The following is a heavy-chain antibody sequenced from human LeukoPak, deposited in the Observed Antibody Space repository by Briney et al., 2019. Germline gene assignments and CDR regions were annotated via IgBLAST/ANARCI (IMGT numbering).Heavy chain of an antibody. V-gene: IGHV3-30-3*01. Sequence: GGSLRLSCAASGFAFSNYAMHWVRQAPGKGLEWVAFISYDGANNYYADSVKGRFTISRDYSKNTLYLQMNGLRAEDTAVYYCARDDYGMDVWGQGTTVTVSS. J-gene: IGHJ6*01. CDR3: ARDDYGMDV. CDR1: GFAFSNYA. CDR2: ISYDGANN.